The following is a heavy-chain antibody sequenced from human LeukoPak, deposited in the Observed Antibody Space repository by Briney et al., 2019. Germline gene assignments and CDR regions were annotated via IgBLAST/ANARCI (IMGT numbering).Heavy chain of an antibody. J-gene: IGHJ4*02. CDR1: GITFSGSG. Sequence: GGSLRLSCAASGITFSGSGMSWVRQAPGKGLEWVSPISGSGSNTHYADSVKGRFTISRDNSKNTLYLQMNSLRAEDTAVYYCARRSGIAVAGAFDYWGQGTLVTVSS. D-gene: IGHD6-19*01. CDR3: ARRSGIAVAGAFDY. CDR2: ISGSGSNT. V-gene: IGHV3-23*01.